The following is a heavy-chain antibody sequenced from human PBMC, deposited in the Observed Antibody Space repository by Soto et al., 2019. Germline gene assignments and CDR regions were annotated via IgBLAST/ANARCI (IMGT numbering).Heavy chain of an antibody. CDR2: INPNSGGT. CDR3: ARGEAYYDFWSPYYFDY. CDR1: GYTFTGYN. D-gene: IGHD3-3*01. Sequence: ASVKVSCKASGYTFTGYNMHWVRQAPGQGLEWMGWINPNSGGTNYAQKFQGWVTMTRDTSISTAYMELSRLRSDDTAVYYCARGEAYYDFWSPYYFDYWGQGTLVTVSS. J-gene: IGHJ4*02. V-gene: IGHV1-2*04.